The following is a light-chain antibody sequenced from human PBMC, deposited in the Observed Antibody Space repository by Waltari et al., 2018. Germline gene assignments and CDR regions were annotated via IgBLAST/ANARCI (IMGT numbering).Light chain of an antibody. Sequence: QSVLTQPPSTSGTPGQRVTIPCSRRSPNIGRNYVYWYQHPPGTAPKLLIYTNDQRPSGVPDRFSGSKSGTSASLAISGLQSDDESDYFCAAWDDTLSAVVFGGGTKLTVL. CDR1: SPNIGRNY. CDR3: AAWDDTLSAVV. CDR2: TND. J-gene: IGLJ2*01. V-gene: IGLV1-47*02.